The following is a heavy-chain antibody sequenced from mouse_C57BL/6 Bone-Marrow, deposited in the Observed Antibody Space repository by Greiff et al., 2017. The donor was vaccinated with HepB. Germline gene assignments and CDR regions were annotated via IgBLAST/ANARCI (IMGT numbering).Heavy chain of an antibody. J-gene: IGHJ4*01. V-gene: IGHV5-17*01. CDR2: ISSGSSTI. CDR3: ASYYDYAHPPYAMDY. Sequence: DVHLVESGGGLVKPGGSLKLSCAASGFTFSDYGMHWVRQAPEKGLEWVAYISSGSSTIYYADTVKGRFTISRDNAKNTLFLQMTSLRSEDTAMYYCASYYDYAHPPYAMDYWGQGTSVTVSS. CDR1: GFTFSDYG. D-gene: IGHD2-4*01.